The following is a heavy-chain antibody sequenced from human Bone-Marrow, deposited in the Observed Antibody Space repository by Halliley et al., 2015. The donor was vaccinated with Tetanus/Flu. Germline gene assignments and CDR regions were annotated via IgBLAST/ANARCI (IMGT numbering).Heavy chain of an antibody. CDR1: GGSMSGYY. Sequence: TLSLTCTVSGGSMSGYYLNWIRQPPGKGLEWLGLISYSGSTNYNPSLKSRVTISVDTSNNQFSLNLSSATAADTALYYCVTGAGWLPDYWGQGTLVTVSS. V-gene: IGHV4-59*01. CDR3: VTGAGWLPDY. J-gene: IGHJ4*02. CDR2: ISYSGST. D-gene: IGHD5-12*01.